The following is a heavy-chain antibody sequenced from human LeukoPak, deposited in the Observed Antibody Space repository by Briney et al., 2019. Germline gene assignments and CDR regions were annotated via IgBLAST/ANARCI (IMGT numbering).Heavy chain of an antibody. Sequence: GGSLRLSCAASEFTFSSYGMSWVRQAPGKGLEWVSSISGSGGSTYYADSVKGRFTISRDNSKNTLYLQMNSLRAEDTAVYYCAKGRGVVVVPPAHWGQGTLVTVSS. CDR2: ISGSGGST. CDR3: AKGRGVVVVPPAH. J-gene: IGHJ4*02. V-gene: IGHV3-23*01. CDR1: EFTFSSYG. D-gene: IGHD2-2*01.